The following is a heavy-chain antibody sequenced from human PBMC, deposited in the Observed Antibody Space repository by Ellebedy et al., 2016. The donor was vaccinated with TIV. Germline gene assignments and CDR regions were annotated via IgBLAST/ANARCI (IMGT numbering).Heavy chain of an antibody. Sequence: GESLKISCAASGFTVSSNYMSWVRQAPGKGLEWVSVIYSGGSTYYADSVKGRFTTSRDNSKNTLYLQMNSLRAEDTAVYYCARDGALGYCSSTSCSYYYGMDVWGQGTTVTVSS. CDR1: GFTVSSNY. D-gene: IGHD2-2*01. V-gene: IGHV3-53*01. CDR3: ARDGALGYCSSTSCSYYYGMDV. CDR2: IYSGGST. J-gene: IGHJ6*02.